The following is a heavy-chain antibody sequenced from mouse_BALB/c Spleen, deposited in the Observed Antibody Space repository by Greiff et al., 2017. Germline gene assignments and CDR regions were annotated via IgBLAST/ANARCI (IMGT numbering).Heavy chain of an antibody. CDR1: GYSITSDYA. CDR3: ARDGNTWFAY. Sequence: EVKLVESGPGLVKPSQSLSLTCTVTGYSITSDYAWNWIRQFPGNKLEWMGYISYSGSTSYNPSLKSRISITRDTSKNQFFLQLNSVTTEDTATYYCARDGNTWFAYWGQGTLVTVSA. J-gene: IGHJ3*01. V-gene: IGHV3-2*02. CDR2: ISYSGST. D-gene: IGHD2-1*01.